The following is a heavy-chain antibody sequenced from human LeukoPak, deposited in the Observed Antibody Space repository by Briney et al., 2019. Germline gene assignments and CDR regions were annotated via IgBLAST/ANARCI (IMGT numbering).Heavy chain of an antibody. CDR1: GYTFTSYD. V-gene: IGHV1-8*01. Sequence: GASVKVSCKASGYTFTSYDINWVRQATGQGLEWMGWMNPNSGNTGYAQKSQGRVTMTRDTSINTAYMELSSLRSEDTAVYYCARMYYYGSGSYSYYYYYYMDVWGKGTTVTISS. J-gene: IGHJ6*03. CDR3: ARMYYYGSGSYSYYYYYYMDV. CDR2: MNPNSGNT. D-gene: IGHD3-10*01.